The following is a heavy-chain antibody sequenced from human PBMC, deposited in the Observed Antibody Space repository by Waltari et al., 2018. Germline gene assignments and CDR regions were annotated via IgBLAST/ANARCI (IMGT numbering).Heavy chain of an antibody. Sequence: EVQLVESGGGLVEPGGSLRLSCAASGFTFSSAWMSWVRQVPGKGLEWIGRIKTTTKGGTTDYAAPVKGRFTISRDDSANTLFLQMNSLKTEDSAVYYCATYRFNYETKAGFDYWGQGTLVTVSS. CDR3: ATYRFNYETKAGFDY. D-gene: IGHD3-22*01. V-gene: IGHV3-15*01. J-gene: IGHJ4*02. CDR2: IKTTTKGGTT. CDR1: GFTFSSAW.